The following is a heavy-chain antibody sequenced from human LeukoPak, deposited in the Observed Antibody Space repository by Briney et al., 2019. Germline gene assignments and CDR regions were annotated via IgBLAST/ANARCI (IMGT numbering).Heavy chain of an antibody. J-gene: IGHJ4*02. CDR3: ARKRPNYFDY. Sequence: PSETLSLTCTVSGGSISSSFYYWGWIRQPPGKGPEWVANINLDGSQKYYVDSVKGRFTISRDNAENSLYLQMNSLRAEDTALYYCARKRPNYFDYWGQGTLVTVSS. CDR1: GGSISSSFYY. CDR2: INLDGSQK. V-gene: IGHV3-7*01.